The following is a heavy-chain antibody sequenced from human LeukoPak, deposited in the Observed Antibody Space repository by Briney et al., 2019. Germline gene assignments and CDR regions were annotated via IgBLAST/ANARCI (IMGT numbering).Heavy chain of an antibody. CDR1: GFTFSDHY. D-gene: IGHD1-26*01. CDR3: ARTLVGDTKGGDY. J-gene: IGHJ4*02. CDR2: ISSSSSTI. V-gene: IGHV3-11*01. Sequence: GGSLRLSCAVSGFTFSDHYMSSIRQAPGKGLEWVSYISSSSSTIYYADSVKGRFTISRDNAKNSLYLQMNSLRAEDTAIYYCARTLVGDTKGGDYWGQGTLVTVSS.